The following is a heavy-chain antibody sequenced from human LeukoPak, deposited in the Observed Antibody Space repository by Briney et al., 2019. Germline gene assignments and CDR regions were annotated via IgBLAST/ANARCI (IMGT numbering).Heavy chain of an antibody. J-gene: IGHJ4*02. D-gene: IGHD3-3*01. CDR1: GGSINSGY. CDR2: LYPSGST. Sequence: SETLSLTCSVSGGSINSGYWSWIRQPPGKGLEWIGLLYPSGSTNYNPSLKSRVTISVDTSKNQFSLKLSSVTAADTAVYYCARGQAIFGVVITESYYFDYWGQGTLVTVSS. V-gene: IGHV4-59*01. CDR3: ARGQAIFGVVITESYYFDY.